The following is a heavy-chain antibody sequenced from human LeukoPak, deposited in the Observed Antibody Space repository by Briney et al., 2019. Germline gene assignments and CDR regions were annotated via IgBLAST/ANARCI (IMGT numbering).Heavy chain of an antibody. J-gene: IGHJ4*02. CDR3: AREQDYDILTGYNFDY. Sequence: GGSLRLSCAASGFTFSSYAMSWVRQAPGKGLEWVSSISSSSSYIYYADSVKGRFTISRDNAKNSLYLQMNSLRAEDTAVYYCAREQDYDILTGYNFDYWGQGTLVTVSS. D-gene: IGHD3-9*01. CDR1: GFTFSSYA. V-gene: IGHV3-21*01. CDR2: ISSSSSYI.